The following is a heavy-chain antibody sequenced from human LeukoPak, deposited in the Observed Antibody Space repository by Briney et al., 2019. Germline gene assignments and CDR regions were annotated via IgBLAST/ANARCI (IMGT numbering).Heavy chain of an antibody. Sequence: GASVKVSCKASGYTFTSYGISWVRQAPGQGLEWMGWISAYNGNTSYAQKLQGRVTMTTDTSTSTAYMELRSLRSDDTAVYYCARDQGVVVPGAFDIWGQGTMVTVSS. V-gene: IGHV1-18*01. J-gene: IGHJ3*02. CDR1: GYTFTSYG. CDR3: ARDQGVVVPGAFDI. D-gene: IGHD2-15*01. CDR2: ISAYNGNT.